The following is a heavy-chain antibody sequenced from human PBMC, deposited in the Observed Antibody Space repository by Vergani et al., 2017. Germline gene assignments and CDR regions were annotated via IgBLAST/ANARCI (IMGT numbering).Heavy chain of an antibody. J-gene: IGHJ6*02. CDR2: INHSGST. CDR1: GRSFSGYY. V-gene: IGHV4-34*01. Sequence: QVQLQQWGAGLLKPSETLSLTCAVYGRSFSGYYWSWIRQPPGKGLEWIGEINHSGSTNYNPSLKSRVTISVDTSKNQFSLKLSSVTAADTAVYYCARGRLLHYYYYGMDVWGQGTTVTVSS. D-gene: IGHD2-21*02. CDR3: ARGRLLHYYYYGMDV.